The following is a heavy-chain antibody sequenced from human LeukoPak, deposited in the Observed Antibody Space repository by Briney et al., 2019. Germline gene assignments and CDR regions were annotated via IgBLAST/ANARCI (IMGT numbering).Heavy chain of an antibody. CDR3: ARPYCSSTSCYGYFQH. Sequence: GESLKISCKGSGYSFTSYWIGWVRQMPGKGLEWMGIIYPGDSDTRYSPSFQGQVTISADKSISTAYLQWSSLKASDTAMYHCARPYCSSTSCYGYFQHWGQGTLVTVSS. V-gene: IGHV5-51*01. J-gene: IGHJ1*01. CDR2: IYPGDSDT. D-gene: IGHD2-2*01. CDR1: GYSFTSYW.